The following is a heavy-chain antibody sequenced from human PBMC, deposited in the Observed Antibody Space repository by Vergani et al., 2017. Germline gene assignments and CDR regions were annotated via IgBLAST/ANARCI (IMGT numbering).Heavy chain of an antibody. D-gene: IGHD3-16*01. V-gene: IGHV3-15*01. CDR3: YTHYHDY. Sequence: EVQVVESGGGLIKPGGSLRLSCVVSGINFKNAWINWVRQAPGKGLEWIGRIRSKNDGGRADYAAPLKGRFTISRDDATDSAFLLVNHLKTEDTAVYFFYTHYHDYWGQGTLFTVSS. CDR2: IRSKNDGGRA. CDR1: GINFKNAW. J-gene: IGHJ4*02.